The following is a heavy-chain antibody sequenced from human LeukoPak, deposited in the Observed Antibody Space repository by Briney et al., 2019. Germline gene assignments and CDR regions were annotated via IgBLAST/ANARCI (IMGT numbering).Heavy chain of an antibody. D-gene: IGHD1-26*01. CDR3: ARDRAYSGSYPYYFDY. Sequence: ASVKVSCKASGYTFTSYGISWVRQAPGQGLEWMGWISAYNGNTNYAQKLQGRVTMTTDTSTSTAYMGLRSLRSDDTAVYYCARDRAYSGSYPYYFDYWGQGTLVTVSS. J-gene: IGHJ4*02. CDR2: ISAYNGNT. V-gene: IGHV1-18*01. CDR1: GYTFTSYG.